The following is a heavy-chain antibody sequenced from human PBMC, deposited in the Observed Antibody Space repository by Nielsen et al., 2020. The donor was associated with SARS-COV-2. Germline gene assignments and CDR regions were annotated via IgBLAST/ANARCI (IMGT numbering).Heavy chain of an antibody. CDR2: ISSSSSYI. D-gene: IGHD3-10*01. V-gene: IGHV3-21*04. CDR1: GFTFSSYS. Sequence: GGSLRLSCAASGFTFSSYSMNWVRQAPGKGLEWVSSISSSSSYIYYADSVKGRFIISRDNAKNSLYLQMNGLRDEDTALYSCLRDFGGYWGQGTLVTVSS. CDR3: LRDFGGY. J-gene: IGHJ4*02.